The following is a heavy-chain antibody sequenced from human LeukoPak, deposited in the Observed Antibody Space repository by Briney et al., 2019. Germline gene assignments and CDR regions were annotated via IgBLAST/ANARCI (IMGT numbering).Heavy chain of an antibody. CDR2: IYSGGST. CDR1: GFTFSSYS. D-gene: IGHD2-2*01. CDR3: AGTVPAAAYYFDY. J-gene: IGHJ4*02. Sequence: GGSLRLSCAASGFTFSSYSMSWVRQAPGKGLEWVSVIYSGGSTYYADSVKGRFTISRDNSKNTLYLQMNSLRAEDTAVYYCAGTVPAAAYYFDYWGQGTLVTVSS. V-gene: IGHV3-66*01.